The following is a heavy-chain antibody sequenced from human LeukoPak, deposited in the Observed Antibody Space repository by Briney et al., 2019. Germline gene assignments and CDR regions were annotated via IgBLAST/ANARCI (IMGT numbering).Heavy chain of an antibody. Sequence: PGGSLRLSCAASGFTFSSYWMSWVRQAPGKGLEGVANIKQDGSEKYYVDSVKGRFTISRDNAKSSLSLQMNSLRAEDTALYYCARDAYGRRDYWGQGTLVTVSS. V-gene: IGHV3-7*01. CDR1: GFTFSSYW. J-gene: IGHJ4*02. CDR2: IKQDGSEK. CDR3: ARDAYGRRDY. D-gene: IGHD4-17*01.